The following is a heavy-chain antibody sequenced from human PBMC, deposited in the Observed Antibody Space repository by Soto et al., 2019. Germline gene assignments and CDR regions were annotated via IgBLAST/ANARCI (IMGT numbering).Heavy chain of an antibody. CDR2: ISSSGDT. J-gene: IGHJ4*02. CDR3: ARGADYTNSNFEY. Sequence: PGGSLRLSCAVSGFAFSSYSVNWVRQAPGKGLEWVSSISSSGDTYYADSVKGRLAISRDNAKNSVYLQMTSLRVEDTAVYYCARGADYTNSNFEYWGQGTLVTVSS. V-gene: IGHV3-21*01. CDR1: GFAFSSYS. D-gene: IGHD4-4*01.